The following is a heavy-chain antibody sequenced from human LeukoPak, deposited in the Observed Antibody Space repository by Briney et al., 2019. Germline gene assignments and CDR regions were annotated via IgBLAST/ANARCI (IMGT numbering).Heavy chain of an antibody. CDR1: GFTFSNYE. J-gene: IGHJ4*02. CDR2: ISRSGSTI. D-gene: IGHD4/OR15-4a*01. CDR3: ARSLLAGAPGF. Sequence: GGSLRLSCAASGFTFSNYEMNWVRQAPGKGLEWVSYISRSGSTIYHADSVKGRFTVSRDNAKNSLYLQMNNLRAEDTAVYYCARSLLAGAPGFWGQGTLVTVFS. V-gene: IGHV3-48*03.